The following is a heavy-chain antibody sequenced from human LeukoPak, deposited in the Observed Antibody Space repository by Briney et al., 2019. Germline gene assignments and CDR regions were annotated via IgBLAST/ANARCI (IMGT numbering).Heavy chain of an antibody. J-gene: IGHJ3*02. D-gene: IGHD6-13*01. Sequence: ASVKVSCKVSGYTLTELSMHWVRQAPGKGLGWMGGFDPEDGETIYAQKFQGRVTMTEDTSTDTAYMELSSLRSEDTAVYYCATSHLGIAAAGPANDAFDIWGQGTMVTVSS. CDR2: FDPEDGET. CDR3: ATSHLGIAAAGPANDAFDI. CDR1: GYTLTELS. V-gene: IGHV1-24*01.